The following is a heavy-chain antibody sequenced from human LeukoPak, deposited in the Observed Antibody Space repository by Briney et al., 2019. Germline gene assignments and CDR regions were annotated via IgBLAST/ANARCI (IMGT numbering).Heavy chain of an antibody. CDR1: GFTFSSYS. CDR3: ARGDYYGSGSYSDY. Sequence: GGSLRLSCAVSGFTFSSYSMNWVRQAPGKGLEWVSYINSRSSAIYYADSVKGRFTISRDNAKNSLYLQVNSLRPEDTAVYYCARGDYYGSGSYSDYWGQGTLVTVSS. J-gene: IGHJ4*02. D-gene: IGHD3-10*01. CDR2: INSRSSAI. V-gene: IGHV3-48*01.